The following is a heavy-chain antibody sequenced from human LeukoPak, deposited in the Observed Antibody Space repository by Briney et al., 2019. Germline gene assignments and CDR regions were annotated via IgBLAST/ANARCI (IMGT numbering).Heavy chain of an antibody. D-gene: IGHD2-15*01. CDR1: GFTLSSYS. CDR3: ANWVGNWFDP. V-gene: IGHV3-30*18. CDR2: ISYDGSNK. Sequence: GGSLRLSCAASGFTLSSYSMNWVRQAPGKGLEWVAVISYDGSNKYYADSVKGRFTISRDNSKNTLYLQMNSLRAEDTAVYYCANWVGNWFDPWGQGTLVTVSS. J-gene: IGHJ5*02.